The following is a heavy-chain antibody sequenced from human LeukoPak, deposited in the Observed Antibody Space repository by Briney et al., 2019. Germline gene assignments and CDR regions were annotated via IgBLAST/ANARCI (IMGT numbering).Heavy chain of an antibody. CDR2: IIPILGIA. V-gene: IGHV1-69*04. J-gene: IGHJ4*02. Sequence: VXQAPGQXLXWMGRIIPILGIANYAQKFQGRVTITADKSTSTAYMELSSLRSEDTAVYYCARDVAYYYDSSGYSDYWGQGTLVTVSS. D-gene: IGHD3-22*01. CDR3: ARDVAYYYDSSGYSDY.